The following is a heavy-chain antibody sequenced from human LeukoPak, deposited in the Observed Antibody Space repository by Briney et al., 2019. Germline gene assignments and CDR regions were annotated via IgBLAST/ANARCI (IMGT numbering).Heavy chain of an antibody. J-gene: IGHJ1*01. D-gene: IGHD2-2*01. CDR1: EFKFTNYW. CDR2: IDPEDSYI. Sequence: GDSSKISCTGSEFKFTNYWINWVRQMPGRVLEWMGRIDPEDSYINYSPSFQGHVTFSADKSISTAYLQWSSLKASDTAMYYCARQAVPVDKYFQYWGQGTLVT. V-gene: IGHV5-10-1*01. CDR3: ARQAVPVDKYFQY.